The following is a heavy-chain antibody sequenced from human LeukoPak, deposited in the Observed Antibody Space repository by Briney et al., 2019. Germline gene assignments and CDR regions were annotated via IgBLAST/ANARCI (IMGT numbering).Heavy chain of an antibody. D-gene: IGHD4-17*01. J-gene: IGHJ1*01. CDR1: GYTFTGYY. CDR3: ARLTRLGCGDYVEYFQH. Sequence: ASVKVSCKASGYTFTGYYMHWVRQAPGQGLEWMGWINPNSGGTNYAQKFQGRVTMTRDTSISTAYMELSRLRSDDTAVYYCARLTRLGCGDYVEYFQHWGQGTLVTVSS. V-gene: IGHV1-2*02. CDR2: INPNSGGT.